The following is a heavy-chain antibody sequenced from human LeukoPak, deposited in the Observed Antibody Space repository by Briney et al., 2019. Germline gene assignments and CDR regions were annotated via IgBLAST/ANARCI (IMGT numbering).Heavy chain of an antibody. V-gene: IGHV5-51*01. Sequence: GESLKISCKGSGYSFTSYWIGWVRQMPGKGLEWMGIIYPGDSDTRYSPSFQGQVTISADKSISTAYLQWSSLKASDTAMYYCARHGVDYGLGDAFDIWGQGTMVTVSS. J-gene: IGHJ3*02. D-gene: IGHD3-16*01. CDR1: GYSFTSYW. CDR2: IYPGDSDT. CDR3: ARHGVDYGLGDAFDI.